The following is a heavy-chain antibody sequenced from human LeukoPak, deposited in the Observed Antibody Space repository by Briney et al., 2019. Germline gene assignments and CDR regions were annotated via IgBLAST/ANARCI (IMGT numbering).Heavy chain of an antibody. Sequence: ASVKVSCKASGYTFTSYGISWVRQAPGQGLEWMGGIIPIFGTANYAQKFQGRVTITADESTSTAYMELSSLRSEDTAVYYCASFYSSTMRGRYFDLWGRGTLVTVSS. CDR2: IIPIFGTA. CDR3: ASFYSSTMRGRYFDL. J-gene: IGHJ2*01. CDR1: GYTFTSYG. D-gene: IGHD6-13*01. V-gene: IGHV1-69*13.